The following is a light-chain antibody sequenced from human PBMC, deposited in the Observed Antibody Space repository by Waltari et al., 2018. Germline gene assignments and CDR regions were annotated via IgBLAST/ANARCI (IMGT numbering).Light chain of an antibody. CDR1: QAVSTTS. J-gene: IGKJ4*01. V-gene: IGKV3-20*01. CDR3: QQYDSIVLT. Sequence: IVLTPSPGTLSLSPGERATISCRAGQAVSTTSLNGYQQNPAQAPSLRIYGASSRAPGIPDRFSGSGSETDFTLTISRLEPEDFAVYYCQQYDSIVLTFGGGTRVEI. CDR2: GAS.